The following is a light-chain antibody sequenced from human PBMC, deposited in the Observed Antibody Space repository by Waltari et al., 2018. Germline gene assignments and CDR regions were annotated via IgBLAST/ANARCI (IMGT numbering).Light chain of an antibody. J-gene: IGLJ1*01. V-gene: IGLV2-14*03. CDR2: AVT. CDR1: SSDVGGYDY. Sequence: QSALTQPASVSGSPGQSITISCTGTSSDVGGYDYVSWYQQHPGKAPKLIIYAVTYRPSGVSSRFSGSKSGNTASLTISGLQAEDEADYHCSSYTFSTNLVFGTGTKVTVL. CDR3: SSYTFSTNLV.